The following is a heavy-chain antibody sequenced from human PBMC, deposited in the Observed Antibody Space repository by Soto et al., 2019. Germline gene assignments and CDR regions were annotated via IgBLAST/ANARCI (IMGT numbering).Heavy chain of an antibody. V-gene: IGHV1-58*01. CDR2: IVVGSGNT. D-gene: IGHD3-10*01. CDR1: GFTFTSSA. CDR3: AADPLGDGSGSYPPGWFDP. Sequence: SVKVSCKASGFTFTSSAVQWVRQARGQRLEWIGWIVVGSGNTNYAQKFQERVTITRDMSTSTAYMELSSLRSEDTAVYYCAADPLGDGSGSYPPGWFDPWGQGTLVTVSS. J-gene: IGHJ5*02.